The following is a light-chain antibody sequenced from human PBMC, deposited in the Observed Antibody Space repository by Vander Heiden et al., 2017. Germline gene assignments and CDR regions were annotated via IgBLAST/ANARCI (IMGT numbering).Light chain of an antibody. Sequence: EILMTHSPATLSMSPGERATLSCRASQSVSSSLAWYQQKPGQAPRLLIYGASTRATGIPARFSGSGSGTEFTLTISSLQSEDFAVYYCQQYNNWPLTFGGGTKVEIK. V-gene: IGKV3-15*01. CDR1: QSVSSS. CDR2: GAS. CDR3: QQYNNWPLT. J-gene: IGKJ4*01.